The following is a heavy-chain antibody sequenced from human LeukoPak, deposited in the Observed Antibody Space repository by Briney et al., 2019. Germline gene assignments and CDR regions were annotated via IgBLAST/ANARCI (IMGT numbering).Heavy chain of an antibody. CDR1: GFTFSSYW. CDR3: ARDRIWFGELPDY. D-gene: IGHD3-10*01. CDR2: INSDGSST. Sequence: PGGSLRLSCAASGFTFSSYWMHWVRQAPGKGLVWVSRINSDGSSTSYADSVKGRFTNSRDNAKNTLYLQMNSLRAEDTAVYYCARDRIWFGELPDYWGQGTLVTVSS. J-gene: IGHJ4*02. V-gene: IGHV3-74*01.